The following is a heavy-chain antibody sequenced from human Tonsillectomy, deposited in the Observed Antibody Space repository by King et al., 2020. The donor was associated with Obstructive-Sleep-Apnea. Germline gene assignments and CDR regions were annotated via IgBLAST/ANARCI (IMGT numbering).Heavy chain of an antibody. CDR3: ARRDYYYYGVDV. Sequence: QLQESGPGLVKPSETLSLTCTVSGGSIRSYYWSWIRQAPGKGLEWIGYIYYSGSTNYNPSLKSRGTISVDTSKNQFFLKLSSVTAADTAIYYCARRDYYYYGVDVWGQGTTVTVSS. CDR2: IYYSGST. J-gene: IGHJ6*02. CDR1: GGSIRSYY. V-gene: IGHV4-59*08.